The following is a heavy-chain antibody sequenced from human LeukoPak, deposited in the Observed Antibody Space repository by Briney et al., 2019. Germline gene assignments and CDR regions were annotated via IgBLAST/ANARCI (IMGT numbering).Heavy chain of an antibody. J-gene: IGHJ6*02. CDR2: ISSSGSTI. D-gene: IGHD3-10*01. V-gene: IGHV3-48*03. CDR1: GFTFSSYE. CDR3: ARDLLLWFGDYYYGMDV. Sequence: GGSLRLSCAASGFTFSSYEMNWVRQAPGKGLEWVSYISSSGSTIYYAGSVKGQFSISRDNAKNSLYLEMNSLRAEDTAVYYCARDLLLWFGDYYYGMDVWGQGTTVTVSS.